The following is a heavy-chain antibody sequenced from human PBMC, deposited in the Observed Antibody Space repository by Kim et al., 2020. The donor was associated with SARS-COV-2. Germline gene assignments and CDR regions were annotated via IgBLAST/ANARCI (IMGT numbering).Heavy chain of an antibody. CDR3: AREHRAIEGDGMDV. Sequence: SETLSLTCTVSGGSISSGGYYWSWIRQHPGKGLEWIGYIYYSGSTYYNPSLKSRVTISVDTSKNQFSLKLSSVTAADTAVYYCAREHRAIEGDGMDVWGQGTTVTVSS. CDR1: GGSISSGGYY. CDR2: IYYSGST. D-gene: IGHD3-16*01. J-gene: IGHJ6*02. V-gene: IGHV4-31*03.